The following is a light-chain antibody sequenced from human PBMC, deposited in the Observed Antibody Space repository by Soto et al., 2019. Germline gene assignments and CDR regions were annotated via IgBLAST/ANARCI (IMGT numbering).Light chain of an antibody. CDR3: HHYGSSPWT. V-gene: IGKV3-20*01. CDR2: GAS. CDR1: QSVSSSD. J-gene: IGKJ1*01. Sequence: EIVLTQSPGTLSLSPGERATLSCRASQSVSSSDLAWYQQKPGQAPRLLIYGASSRATGIPDRFSGSGSGTDFTLTISRLEPEDFAVYYCHHYGSSPWTVGQGTKVEIK.